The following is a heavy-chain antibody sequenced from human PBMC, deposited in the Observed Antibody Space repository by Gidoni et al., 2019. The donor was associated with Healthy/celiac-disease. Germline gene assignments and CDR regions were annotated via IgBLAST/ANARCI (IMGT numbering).Heavy chain of an antibody. J-gene: IGHJ3*02. V-gene: IGHV1-18*04. CDR2: ISAYNGNT. Sequence: QVQLVQPRAEVKKPAASVTVSCKASGSTFSSYGISGVRQAPGQGLEWMGWISAYNGNTNYAQKFQGRGTMTTDTSTRTAYMELRSLRSDDTAVYYCARDWHIVVVTGRGAFDIWGQGTMVTVSS. CDR3: ARDWHIVVVTGRGAFDI. CDR1: GSTFSSYG. D-gene: IGHD2-21*02.